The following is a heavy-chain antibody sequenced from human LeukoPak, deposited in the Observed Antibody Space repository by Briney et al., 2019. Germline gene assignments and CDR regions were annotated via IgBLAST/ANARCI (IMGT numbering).Heavy chain of an antibody. D-gene: IGHD6-6*01. Sequence: GESLKISCQGSGYSFTNYWIGWVRQMPGRGLEWMGLINPEDSDTRYTLSFQGQVTLSADKSIRAAYLQWGSLKASDTAMYYCARGSIAAQDAFDIWGQGTMVTVSS. CDR3: ARGSIAAQDAFDI. CDR2: INPEDSDT. V-gene: IGHV5-51*01. J-gene: IGHJ3*02. CDR1: GYSFTNYW.